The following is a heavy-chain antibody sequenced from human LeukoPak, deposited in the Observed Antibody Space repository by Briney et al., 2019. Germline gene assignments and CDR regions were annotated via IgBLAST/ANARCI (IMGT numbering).Heavy chain of an antibody. D-gene: IGHD2-2*01. V-gene: IGHV3-15*07. CDR2: IKSKTDGGTT. Sequence: KTGGPLRLSCAASGFTFSNAWMNWVRQAPGKGLEWVGRIKSKTDGGTTDYAAPVKGRFTISRDDSKNTLYLQMNSLKTEDTAVYYCTTAEIVVVPAAMMGDAFDIWGQGTMVTVSS. CDR1: GFTFSNAW. J-gene: IGHJ3*02. CDR3: TTAEIVVVPAAMMGDAFDI.